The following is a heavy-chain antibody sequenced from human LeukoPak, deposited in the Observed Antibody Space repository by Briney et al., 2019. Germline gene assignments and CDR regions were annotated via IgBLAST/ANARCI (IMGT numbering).Heavy chain of an antibody. CDR3: ARIGAGSSRDY. CDR2: IVGSSST. CDR1: GFTFSNFA. Sequence: GGSLRLSCAASGFTFSNFAMTWVRQAPGQGLEWVSSIVGSSSTYYADSLKGRFTISRDNAKNSLYLQMNSLRAEDTAVYYCARIGAGSSRDYWGQGTLVTVSS. J-gene: IGHJ4*02. D-gene: IGHD6-13*01. V-gene: IGHV3-21*01.